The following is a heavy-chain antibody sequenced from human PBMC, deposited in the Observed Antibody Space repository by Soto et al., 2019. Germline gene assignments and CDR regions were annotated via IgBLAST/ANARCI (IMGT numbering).Heavy chain of an antibody. CDR1: GYTFATYG. V-gene: IGHV1-18*01. Sequence: QVQLQQSGAEVKKPGASLKVSCKASGYTFATYGISWVRQAPGQGLEWMGWITPYNGDTNYAQRLQGRVTMTTDISTNTAYMEVRSLRSDDTAVYYCARLAPCSVGICYSRPLDYWGQGTLVTVSS. J-gene: IGHJ4*02. CDR3: ARLAPCSVGICYSRPLDY. CDR2: ITPYNGDT. D-gene: IGHD2-15*01.